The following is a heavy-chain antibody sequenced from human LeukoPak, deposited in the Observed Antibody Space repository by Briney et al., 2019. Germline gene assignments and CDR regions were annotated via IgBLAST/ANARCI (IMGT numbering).Heavy chain of an antibody. D-gene: IGHD2-21*02. CDR1: GYSISSGYY. CDR3: ARDSARTQYCGGDCLAYYFDY. CDR2: IYHSGST. J-gene: IGHJ4*02. V-gene: IGHV4-38-2*02. Sequence: PSETLSLTCTVSGYSISSGYYWGWIRQPPGKGLEWIGSIYHSGSTYYNPSLKSRVTISVDTSKNQFSLKLSSVTAADTAVYYCARDSARTQYCGGDCLAYYFDYWGQGTLVTVSS.